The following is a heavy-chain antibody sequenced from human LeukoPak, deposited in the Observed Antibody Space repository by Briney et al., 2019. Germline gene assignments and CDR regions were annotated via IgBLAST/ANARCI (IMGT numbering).Heavy chain of an antibody. CDR1: GFTFSSYW. CDR2: INSDASST. D-gene: IGHD2-8*01. J-gene: IGHJ3*01. V-gene: IGHV3-74*01. Sequence: PGGSLRLSCAASGFTFSSYWMHWVRQAPGKGLVWVSRINSDASSTSYADSVKGRFTISRDNAKNTLYLQMNSLRAEDTAVYYCARVQGHPPNGLDVWGQGTMVPSPQ. CDR3: ARVQGHPPNGLDV.